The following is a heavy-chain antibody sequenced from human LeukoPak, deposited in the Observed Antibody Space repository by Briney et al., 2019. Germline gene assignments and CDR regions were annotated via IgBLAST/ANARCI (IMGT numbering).Heavy chain of an antibody. CDR2: IYSGGST. J-gene: IGHJ6*03. CDR3: ARDGTGYSSGWYLYMDV. CDR1: GFTVSSNY. D-gene: IGHD6-19*01. Sequence: GGSLRLSCAASGFTVSSNYMSWVRQAPGKGLEWVSVIYSGGSTYYADSVKGRFTISRDNSRNTLYLQMNSLRAEDTAVYYCARDGTGYSSGWYLYMDVWGKGTTVTVSS. V-gene: IGHV3-53*01.